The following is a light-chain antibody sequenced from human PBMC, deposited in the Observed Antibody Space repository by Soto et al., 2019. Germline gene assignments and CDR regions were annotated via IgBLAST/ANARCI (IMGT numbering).Light chain of an antibody. CDR2: YAS. J-gene: IGKJ2*01. CDR1: QNLSRN. V-gene: IGKV3-15*01. Sequence: EMVMTQSPATLSVSPGERATLSCRASQNLSRNLAWYQQQPGQAPRLLIFYASPRATGVQARFSGSGSGKDFTLTISSLQSEDFAVYYCQQYDKWPHTFGQGTKLEIK. CDR3: QQYDKWPHT.